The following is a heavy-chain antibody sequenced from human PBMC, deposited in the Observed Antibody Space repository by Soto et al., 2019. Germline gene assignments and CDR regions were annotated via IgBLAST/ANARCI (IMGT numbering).Heavy chain of an antibody. CDR3: ARDGYSYGHFDY. J-gene: IGHJ4*02. D-gene: IGHD5-18*01. Sequence: QVQLVQSGAEVKKPGSSVKGSCKASGGTFSSYAISWVRQAPGQGLEWMGGIIPIFGTANYARKFQGRVTITADESTSTAYMELSSLRSEDTAVYYCARDGYSYGHFDYWGQGTLVTVSS. CDR2: IIPIFGTA. CDR1: GGTFSSYA. V-gene: IGHV1-69*01.